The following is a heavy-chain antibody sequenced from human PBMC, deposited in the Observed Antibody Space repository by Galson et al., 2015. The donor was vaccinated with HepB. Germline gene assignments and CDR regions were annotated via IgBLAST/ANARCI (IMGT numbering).Heavy chain of an antibody. Sequence: SVKVSCKVSGYTLTELSMHWVRQAPGKGLEWMGGFDPEDGETIYAQKFQDRVTMTEDTSTDTAYMELSSLRSEDTAVYYCATAKVYYYDRGGFDYWGQGTLVTVSS. CDR1: GYTLTELS. J-gene: IGHJ4*02. CDR3: ATAKVYYYDRGGFDY. D-gene: IGHD3-22*01. CDR2: FDPEDGET. V-gene: IGHV1-24*01.